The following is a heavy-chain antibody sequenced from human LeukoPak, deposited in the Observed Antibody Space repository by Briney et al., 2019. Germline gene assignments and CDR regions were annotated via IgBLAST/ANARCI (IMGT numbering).Heavy chain of an antibody. J-gene: IGHJ5*02. V-gene: IGHV4-30-2*01. CDR2: IYHSGST. CDR3: AREKDSFFDP. Sequence: SQTLSLTCAVSGGSISSGGYSWSWIRQPPGKGLEWIGYIYHSGSTYYNPSLKSRVTISVDRSKNQFSLKLSSVTAVDTAVYYCAREKDSFFDPWGQGTLVTVSS. D-gene: IGHD2-15*01. CDR1: GGSISSGGYS.